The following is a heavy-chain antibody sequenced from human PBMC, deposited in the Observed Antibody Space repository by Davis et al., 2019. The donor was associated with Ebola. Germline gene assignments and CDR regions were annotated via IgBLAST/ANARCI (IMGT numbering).Heavy chain of an antibody. CDR3: ARGSGYYDSSGYYYYYYYGMDV. Sequence: SETLSLTCAVYGGSFSSYYWSWIRQPPGKGLEWIGEINHSGSTNYNPSLKSRVTISVDTSKNQFSLKLSSVTAADTAVYYCARGSGYYDSSGYYYYYYYGMDVWGQGTTVTVSS. CDR2: INHSGST. CDR1: GGSFSSYY. J-gene: IGHJ6*02. D-gene: IGHD3-22*01. V-gene: IGHV4-34*01.